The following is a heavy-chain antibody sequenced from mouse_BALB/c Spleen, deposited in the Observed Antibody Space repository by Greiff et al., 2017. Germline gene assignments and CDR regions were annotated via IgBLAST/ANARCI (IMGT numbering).Heavy chain of an antibody. V-gene: IGHV1-9*01. CDR3: ARSGWAY. CDR2: ILPGGGST. Sequence: QVQLQQSGAELVKPGASVKISCKATGYTFSSYWIEWVKQRPGHGLEWIGEILPGGGSTNYNEKFKGQDTVTADTSSNTAYMQLSSLTSEDSAVYYCARSGWAYWGQGTLVTVSA. CDR1: GYTFSSYW. D-gene: IGHD3-1*01. J-gene: IGHJ3*01.